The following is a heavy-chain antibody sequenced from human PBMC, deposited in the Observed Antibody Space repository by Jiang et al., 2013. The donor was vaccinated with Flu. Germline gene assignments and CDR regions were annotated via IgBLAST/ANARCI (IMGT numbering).Heavy chain of an antibody. CDR2: TYSRSKWFN. D-gene: IGHD4-17*01. CDR1: GDSVSSNSAA. J-gene: IGHJ3*02. V-gene: IGHV6-1*01. Sequence: QTLSLTCAISGDSVSSNSAAWNWIRQSPSRGLEWLGRTYSRSKWFNDYALSVKSRITINPDTSKNQFSLQLKSVTPEDTAVYYCARGGTYGVDAFDIWGQGTVVTVSS. CDR3: ARGGTYGVDAFDI.